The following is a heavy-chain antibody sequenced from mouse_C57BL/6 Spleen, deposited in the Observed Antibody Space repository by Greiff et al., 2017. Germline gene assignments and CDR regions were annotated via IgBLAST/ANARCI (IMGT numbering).Heavy chain of an antibody. D-gene: IGHD3-3*01. CDR3: ARGGRGAMDY. Sequence: ESGPGLVKPSQSLSFTCPVTGYSITSGYYWNWIRQFPGNKLEWMGNISYDGSNNYNPSLKNRISITRDTSKNQFFLKLNSVTTEDTATYYCARGGRGAMDYWGQGTSVTVSS. CDR2: ISYDGSN. CDR1: GYSITSGYY. J-gene: IGHJ4*01. V-gene: IGHV3-6*01.